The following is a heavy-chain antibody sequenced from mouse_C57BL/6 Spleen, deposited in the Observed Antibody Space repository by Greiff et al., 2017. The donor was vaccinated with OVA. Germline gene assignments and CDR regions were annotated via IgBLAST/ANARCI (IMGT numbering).Heavy chain of an antibody. J-gene: IGHJ3*01. CDR2: ISDGGSYT. V-gene: IGHV5-4*01. D-gene: IGHD3-2*02. CDR3: ARDQRTAQATSPFAY. CDR1: GFTFSSYA. Sequence: EVKLVESGGGLVKPGGSLKLSCAASGFTFSSYAMSWVRQTPEKRLEWVATISDGGSYTYYPDNVKGRFTIFRDNAKNNLYLQMSHLKSEDTAMYYCARDQRTAQATSPFAYWGQGTLVTVSA.